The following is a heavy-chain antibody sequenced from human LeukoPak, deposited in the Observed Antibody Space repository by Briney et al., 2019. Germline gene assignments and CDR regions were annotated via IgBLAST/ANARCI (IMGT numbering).Heavy chain of an antibody. V-gene: IGHV1-24*01. CDR3: ATSTSYDFWSGYQPNWFDP. D-gene: IGHD3-3*01. CDR1: GYTLTELS. CDR2: FDPEDGET. J-gene: IGHJ5*02. Sequence: ASVKVSCKVSGYTLTELSMHWVRQAPGKGLEWMGGFDPEDGETIYAQKFQGRVTMTEDTSTDTAYMELSSLRSEDTAVYYCATSTSYDFWSGYQPNWFDPWGQGTLVTVSS.